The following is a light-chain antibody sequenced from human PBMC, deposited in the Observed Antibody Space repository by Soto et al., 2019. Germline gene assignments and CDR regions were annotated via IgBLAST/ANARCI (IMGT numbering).Light chain of an antibody. V-gene: IGLV2-14*01. J-gene: IGLJ1*01. CDR1: GSDVGGFNY. Sequence: QSVLTQPASVSGSPGQSITISCTGTGSDVGGFNYVSWYQHRPGKAPKLIIFEVSNRPSGVSSRFSGSKSGNSASLTISGLQAEDEADYFCCSYAGSITYVFGSGTRSPS. CDR2: EVS. CDR3: CSYAGSITYV.